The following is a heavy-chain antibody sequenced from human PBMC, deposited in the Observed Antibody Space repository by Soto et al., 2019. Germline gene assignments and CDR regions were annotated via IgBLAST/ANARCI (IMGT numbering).Heavy chain of an antibody. CDR3: TKEVGSAGGWFDP. V-gene: IGHV3-9*01. J-gene: IGHJ5*02. CDR2: ISWNSDKI. CDR1: GFTFDDYA. Sequence: EVQLVESGGGLVQPDMSLRLSCAASGFTFDDYAMHWVRQAPGKGLEWVSGISWNSDKIDYADSVRGRFTISRDNAKNSLYLQMNSLRAEDTALYYCTKEVGSAGGWFDPWGQGTLVTVSS. D-gene: IGHD3-10*01.